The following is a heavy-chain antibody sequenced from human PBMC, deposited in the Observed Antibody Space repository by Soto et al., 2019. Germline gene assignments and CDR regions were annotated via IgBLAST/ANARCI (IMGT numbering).Heavy chain of an antibody. CDR1: GGSISSSSYY. CDR3: ARHDLYERSFDY. CDR2: IYYSGST. Sequence: SETLSLTCTVSGGSISSSSYYWGWIRQPPGKGLEWIGSIYYSGSTYYNPSLKSRVTISVDTSKNQFSLKLSSVTAADTAVYYCARHDLYERSFDYWGQGTLVTVSS. D-gene: IGHD2-8*01. V-gene: IGHV4-39*01. J-gene: IGHJ4*02.